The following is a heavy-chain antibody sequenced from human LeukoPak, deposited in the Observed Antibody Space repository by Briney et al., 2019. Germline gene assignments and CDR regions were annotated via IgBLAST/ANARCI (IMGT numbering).Heavy chain of an antibody. D-gene: IGHD6-19*01. J-gene: IGHJ6*02. V-gene: IGHV4-34*01. CDR1: GGSFSGYY. CDR2: INHSGST. Sequence: SETLSLTCAVYGGSFSGYYWSWIRQPPGKGLEWIGEINHSGSTNYNPSLKSRVTISVDTSKNQFSLKLSSVTAADTAVYYCARGGENSSGSLYSMDVWGQGTTVTVSS. CDR3: ARGGENSSGSLYSMDV.